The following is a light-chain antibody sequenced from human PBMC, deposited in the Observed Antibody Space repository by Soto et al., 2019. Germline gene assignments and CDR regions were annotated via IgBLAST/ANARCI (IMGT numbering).Light chain of an antibody. CDR3: QVWDSSSDHNYV. J-gene: IGLJ1*01. CDR2: DES. Sequence: SYELTQPPSASVAPGQTARITCGGNNIGSKSVHWYQQKPGHHPVLVVNDESARPSGIREDFSGANPANTATLTTSTVEPGDEDAYYCQVWDSSSDHNYVFGTGTKVTVL. V-gene: IGLV3-21*02. CDR1: NIGSKS.